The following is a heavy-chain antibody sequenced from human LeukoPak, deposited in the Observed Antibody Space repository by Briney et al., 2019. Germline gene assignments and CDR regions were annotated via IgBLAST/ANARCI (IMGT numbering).Heavy chain of an antibody. J-gene: IGHJ4*02. CDR3: VRESRSGTSY. CDR2: IRQDGSEK. CDR1: GFTFSSYW. Sequence: GGSLRLSCAASGFTFSSYWMSWVRQAPGKGLEWVANIRQDGSEKQYVDSVKGRFTISRDNAKNSLYLQMNSLRAEDMAVFFCVRESRSGTSYWGQGTLVTVSS. V-gene: IGHV3-7*01. D-gene: IGHD3-10*01.